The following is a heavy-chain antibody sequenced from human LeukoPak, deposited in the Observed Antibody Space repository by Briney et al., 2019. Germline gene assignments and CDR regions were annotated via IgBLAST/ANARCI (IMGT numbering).Heavy chain of an antibody. CDR3: ARGPQYCSSTSCHQFDP. D-gene: IGHD2-2*01. Sequence: KSSETLSLTCTVSGGSISSYYWSWIRQPAGKGLEWIGRIYTSGSTNYNPSLKSRVTMLVDTSKNQFSLKLSSVTAADTAVYCCARGPQYCSSTSCHQFDPWGQGTLVTVSS. CDR2: IYTSGST. J-gene: IGHJ5*02. CDR1: GGSISSYY. V-gene: IGHV4-4*07.